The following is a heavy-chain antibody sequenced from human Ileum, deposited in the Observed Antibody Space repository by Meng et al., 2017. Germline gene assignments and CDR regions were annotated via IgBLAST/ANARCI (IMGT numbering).Heavy chain of an antibody. Sequence: QVQLQEAGPGLVKPSQTLSLTCTVSGGSISSGGYYWSWIRQHPGKGLEWIGYIYYSGTTYYNPSLKSRVTISVDTSKNQFSLKLSSVTAADTAVYYCAREPPAAAGTGADYWGQGTLVTVSS. CDR1: GGSISSGGYY. V-gene: IGHV4-31*03. D-gene: IGHD6-13*01. J-gene: IGHJ4*02. CDR2: IYYSGTT. CDR3: AREPPAAAGTGADY.